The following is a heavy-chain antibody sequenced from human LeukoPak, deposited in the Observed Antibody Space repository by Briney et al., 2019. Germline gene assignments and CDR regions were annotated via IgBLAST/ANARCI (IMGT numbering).Heavy chain of an antibody. Sequence: SETLSLTCAVYGGSFRGYYWSWIRQPPGKGLEWIGEINHSGSTNYNPSLKSRVTISVDTSKNQFSLKLSSVTAADTAVYYCASLCYYDSSGNHERGVFDYWGQGTLVTVSS. J-gene: IGHJ4*02. CDR3: ASLCYYDSSGNHERGVFDY. CDR1: GGSFRGYY. V-gene: IGHV4-34*01. CDR2: INHSGST. D-gene: IGHD3-22*01.